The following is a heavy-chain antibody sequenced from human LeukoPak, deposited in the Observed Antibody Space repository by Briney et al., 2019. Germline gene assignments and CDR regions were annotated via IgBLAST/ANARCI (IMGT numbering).Heavy chain of an antibody. CDR3: ARIPLNGYTPDY. CDR1: GYTFTSYD. CDR2: MNPNSGNT. D-gene: IGHD5-18*01. Sequence: ASVKVSCKASGYTFTSYDINWVRQATGQGLEWMGWMNPNSGNTGYAQKFQGRVTMTRNTSISTAYMELSSLRSEDTAVYYCARIPLNGYTPDYWGQGTLVTVSS. V-gene: IGHV1-8*01. J-gene: IGHJ4*02.